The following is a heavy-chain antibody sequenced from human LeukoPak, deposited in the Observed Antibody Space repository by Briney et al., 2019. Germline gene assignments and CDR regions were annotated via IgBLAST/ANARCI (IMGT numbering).Heavy chain of an antibody. Sequence: PSETLSLTCTVSGGSISSGGYYWSWIRQPPGKGLEWIGYIYHSGSTYYNPSLKSRVTISVDRSKNQFSLKLSSVNAADTAVYYCARDGTRAVAGTTNWFDPWGQGTLVTVSS. CDR3: ARDGTRAVAGTTNWFDP. V-gene: IGHV4-30-2*01. J-gene: IGHJ5*02. CDR2: IYHSGST. CDR1: GGSISSGGYY. D-gene: IGHD6-19*01.